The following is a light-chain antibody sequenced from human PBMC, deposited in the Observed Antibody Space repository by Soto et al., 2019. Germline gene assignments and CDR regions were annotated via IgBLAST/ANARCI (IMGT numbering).Light chain of an antibody. J-gene: IGKJ2*01. Sequence: IVMTQSPDSLAVSLGERATINCKSSQSVLHSSNSRHYLAWYQQKPGQPPKLLIYWASTRESGVPDRFTGSGSGTDFTLTISSLQAEDAGVYYCQQYYTAFVNTFGQGTKLEIK. V-gene: IGKV4-1*01. CDR3: QQYYTAFVNT. CDR2: WAS. CDR1: QSVLHSSNSRHY.